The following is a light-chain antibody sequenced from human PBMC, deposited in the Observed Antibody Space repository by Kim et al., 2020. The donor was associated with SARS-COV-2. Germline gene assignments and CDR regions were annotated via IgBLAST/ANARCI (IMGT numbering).Light chain of an antibody. V-gene: IGKV1-33*01. Sequence: DIQMTQSPSSLSASVGDRVTITCQASQDISNYLNWYQQKPGKAPKLLIYDASNLETGVPSRFSGSGSGTDFTFTISSLQPEDIATYYCKQYDNPPRTFGQGTKLEF. CDR3: KQYDNPPRT. CDR1: QDISNY. CDR2: DAS. J-gene: IGKJ2*02.